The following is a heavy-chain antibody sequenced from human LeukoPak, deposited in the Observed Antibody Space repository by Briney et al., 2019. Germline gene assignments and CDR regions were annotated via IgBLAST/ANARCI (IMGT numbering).Heavy chain of an antibody. V-gene: IGHV3-9*01. D-gene: IGHD2-15*01. CDR2: LSYNRGYI. CDR1: GFRFDDYA. CDR3: VKDTLSRIWLDALDI. Sequence: GGSLRLSCEASGFRFDDYAMHWVRQAPGKGLEWVSGLSYNRGYIGYADSVKGRFTISRDNAKNSLYLQMNSLRAEDTALYYCVKDTLSRIWLDALDIWGQGTMVTVSS. J-gene: IGHJ3*02.